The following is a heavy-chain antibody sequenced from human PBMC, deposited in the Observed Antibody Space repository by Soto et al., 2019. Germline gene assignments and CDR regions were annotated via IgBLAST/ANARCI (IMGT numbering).Heavy chain of an antibody. Sequence: QVQLVESGGGVVQPGRSLRLSCAASGFTFSSYGMHWVRQAPGKGLEWVAVIWYDGSNKYYADSVKGRFTISRDNSKNTLYLQMNRLRAEDRAVYYCARPMNGIAGVFDYWGQGTLVTVSS. D-gene: IGHD6-13*01. J-gene: IGHJ4*02. CDR1: GFTFSSYG. CDR3: ARPMNGIAGVFDY. CDR2: IWYDGSNK. V-gene: IGHV3-33*01.